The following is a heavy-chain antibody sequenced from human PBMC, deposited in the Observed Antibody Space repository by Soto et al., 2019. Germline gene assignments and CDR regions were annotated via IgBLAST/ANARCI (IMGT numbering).Heavy chain of an antibody. V-gene: IGHV4-31*03. CDR1: GGSISSGGYY. D-gene: IGHD3-10*01. CDR3: AREGPSHYYGSGSYYRPADY. CDR2: IYYSGST. Sequence: SETLSLTCTVSGGSISSGGYYWSWIRQHPGKGLEWIGYIYYSGSTYYNPSLKSRVTISVDTSKNQFSLKLSSVTAADTAVYYGAREGPSHYYGSGSYYRPADYWGQGTLVTVSS. J-gene: IGHJ4*02.